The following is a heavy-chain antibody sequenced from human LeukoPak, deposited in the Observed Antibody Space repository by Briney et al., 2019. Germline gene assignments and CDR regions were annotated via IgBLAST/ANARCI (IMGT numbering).Heavy chain of an antibody. D-gene: IGHD1-26*01. V-gene: IGHV4-39*01. Sequence: PSETLSLTCTVSGGSISSSGYYWGWIRQPPGKGLVLIASFYYSGSTYYNPSLKSRGTISVDTSKNQLSLKLSSLTAADTAVYYCARHEYSGSYYGLSWFDPWGQGTLVTVSS. CDR2: FYYSGST. CDR1: GGSISSSGYY. J-gene: IGHJ5*02. CDR3: ARHEYSGSYYGLSWFDP.